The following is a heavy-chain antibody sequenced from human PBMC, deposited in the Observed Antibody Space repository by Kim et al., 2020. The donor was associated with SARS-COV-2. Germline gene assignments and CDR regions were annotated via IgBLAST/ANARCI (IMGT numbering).Heavy chain of an antibody. Sequence: KCSQKFQDRGTITRDTSASTAYMELSSLRSEDTAVYYCARSPLGGNWFDPWGQGTLVTVSS. D-gene: IGHD3-10*01. CDR3: ARSPLGGNWFDP. J-gene: IGHJ5*02. V-gene: IGHV1-3*01.